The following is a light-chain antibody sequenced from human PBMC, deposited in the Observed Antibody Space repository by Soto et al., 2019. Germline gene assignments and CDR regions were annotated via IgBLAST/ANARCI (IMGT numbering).Light chain of an antibody. V-gene: IGLV1-40*01. J-gene: IGLJ1*01. Sequence: QSVLAQPPSVSGAPGQRVTISCTGSSSNIGAGYDVHWYQQFPGTAPKLLIFGNSDRPSGVPDRFSGSKSGTSASLAITGLQAEDEADYFCQSYDCSLSTYVFGTGTRSPS. CDR3: QSYDCSLSTYV. CDR1: SSNIGAGYD. CDR2: GNS.